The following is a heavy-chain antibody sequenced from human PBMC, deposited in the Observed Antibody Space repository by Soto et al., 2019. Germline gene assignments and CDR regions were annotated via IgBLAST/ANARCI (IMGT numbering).Heavy chain of an antibody. Sequence: QVQLVESGGGVVQPGRSLRLSCAASGFTFSSYAMHWVRQAPGKGLEWVAVISYDGSNKYYADSVKGRFTIYRDNSKNTLYLQMNSLRAEDTAVYYCARDHEMTTVTTFDYWGQGTLVTVSS. CDR2: ISYDGSNK. D-gene: IGHD4-17*01. J-gene: IGHJ4*02. V-gene: IGHV3-30-3*01. CDR3: ARDHEMTTVTTFDY. CDR1: GFTFSSYA.